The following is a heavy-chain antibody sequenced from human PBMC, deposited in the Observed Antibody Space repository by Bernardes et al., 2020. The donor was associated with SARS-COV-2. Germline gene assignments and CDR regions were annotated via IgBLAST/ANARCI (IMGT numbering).Heavy chain of an antibody. CDR3: ARTSVGVAAPDY. V-gene: IGHV3-23*01. J-gene: IGHJ4*02. CDR2: IGSDGGKT. D-gene: IGHD2-15*01. CDR1: GFSFNNYA. Sequence: GGSLRLSCAASGFSFNNYAMSWVRQAPGKGLEWVSSIGSDGGKTYYADSVKGRFTISRDNSKNTLSLQMNSLRTEDTALYYCARTSVGVAAPDYWGQGTLVTVSS.